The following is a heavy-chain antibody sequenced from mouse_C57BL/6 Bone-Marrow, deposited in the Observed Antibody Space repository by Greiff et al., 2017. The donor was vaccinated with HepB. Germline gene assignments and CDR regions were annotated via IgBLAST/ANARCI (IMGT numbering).Heavy chain of an antibody. V-gene: IGHV1-52*01. D-gene: IGHD3-3*01. CDR1: GYTFTSYW. CDR3: ARQGPSGTGYAMDY. CDR2: IDPSDSET. Sequence: QVQLQQPGAELVRPGSSVKLSCKASGYTFTSYWMHWVKQRPIQGLEWIGNIDPSDSETHYNQKFKDKATLTVDKSSSTAYMQLSSLTSEDSAVYYCARQGPSGTGYAMDYWGQGTSVTVSS. J-gene: IGHJ4*01.